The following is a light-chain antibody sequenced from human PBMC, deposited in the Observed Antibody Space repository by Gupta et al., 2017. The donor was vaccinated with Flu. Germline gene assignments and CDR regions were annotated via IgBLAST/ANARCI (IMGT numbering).Light chain of an antibody. CDR3: QQYNSYPWT. V-gene: IGKV1-5*03. J-gene: IGKJ1*01. Sequence: NLRVYKESTLESGDAYRFSGSGSGKEFNLTISSLQHDDFATYYCQQYNSYPWTFGEGTKVEIK. CDR2: KES.